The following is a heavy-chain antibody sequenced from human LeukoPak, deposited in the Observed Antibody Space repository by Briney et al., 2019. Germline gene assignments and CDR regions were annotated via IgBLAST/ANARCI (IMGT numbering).Heavy chain of an antibody. CDR3: ASLPSRFGELPRTQTFDY. CDR1: GYTFTGYY. D-gene: IGHD3-10*01. J-gene: IGHJ4*02. V-gene: IGHV1-69*06. Sequence: SVKVSCKASGYTFTGYYMHWVRQAPGQGLEWMGGIIPIFGTANYAQKFQGRVTITADKSTSTAYMELSSLRSEDTAVYYCASLPSRFGELPRTQTFDYWGQGTLVTVSS. CDR2: IIPIFGTA.